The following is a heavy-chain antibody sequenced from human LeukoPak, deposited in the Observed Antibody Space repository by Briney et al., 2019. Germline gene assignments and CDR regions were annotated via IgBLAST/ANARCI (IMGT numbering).Heavy chain of an antibody. J-gene: IGHJ4*02. D-gene: IGHD1-1*01. CDR1: GGSISGYY. CDR2: IFKSEII. V-gene: IGHV4-59*01. CDR3: ARWNEGLDY. Sequence: SQTLSLTCTVSGGSISGYYWSWMRQPPGKGLEWIGYIFKSEIIDYNPSLESRVTISEDTSRNQFSLKLSSVTAADTAVYYCARWNEGLDYWGLGTLVTVSS.